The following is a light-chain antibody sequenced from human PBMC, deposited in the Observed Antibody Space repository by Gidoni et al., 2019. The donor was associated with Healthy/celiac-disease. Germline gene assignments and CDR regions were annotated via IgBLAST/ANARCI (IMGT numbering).Light chain of an antibody. CDR1: QDITNY. J-gene: IGKJ4*01. Sequence: DIQMTQSPSSLSASVGDRVTITCQASQDITNYLNWYHQKPGKAPKLLIYDASNLETGVPSRFSGSGSWTDFTFTISSLQPEDIATYYCQQYDNLPLTFGGGTKVEIK. V-gene: IGKV1-33*01. CDR3: QQYDNLPLT. CDR2: DAS.